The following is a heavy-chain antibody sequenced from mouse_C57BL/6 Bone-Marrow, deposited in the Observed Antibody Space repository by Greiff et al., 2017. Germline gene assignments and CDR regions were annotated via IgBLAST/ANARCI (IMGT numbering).Heavy chain of an antibody. V-gene: IGHV5-4*03. CDR2: ISDGGSYT. J-gene: IGHJ2*01. CDR3: ARAQTGSFDY. CDR1: GFTFSSYA. Sequence: EVMLVESGGGLVKPGGSLKLSCAASGFTFSSYAMSWVRQTPEKRLEWVATISDGGSYTYYPDNVKGRFTISRDNAKNNLYLQMSHLKSEDTAMYYCARAQTGSFDYWGQGTTLTVSS. D-gene: IGHD4-1*01.